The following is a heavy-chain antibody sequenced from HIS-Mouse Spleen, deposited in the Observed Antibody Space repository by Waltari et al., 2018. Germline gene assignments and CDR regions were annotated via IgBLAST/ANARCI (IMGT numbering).Heavy chain of an antibody. CDR3: ARGRGAAAGRYFDL. D-gene: IGHD6-13*01. CDR2: INHSEST. V-gene: IGHV4-34*01. J-gene: IGHJ2*01. CDR1: GGSFSGYS. Sequence: QVQLQQWGAGLLKPSETLSLTCAGSGGSFSGYSCSWIRQPPGKGLEWIGEINHSESTNYNPSLKSRVTISVDTSKNQFSLKLSSVTAADTAVYYCARGRGAAAGRYFDLWGRGTLVTVSS.